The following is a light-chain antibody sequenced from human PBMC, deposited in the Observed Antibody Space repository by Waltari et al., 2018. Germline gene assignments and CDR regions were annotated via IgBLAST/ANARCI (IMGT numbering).Light chain of an antibody. J-gene: IGKJ1*01. CDR2: GAS. CDR3: QQYHNWPRGM. Sequence: EIVMTQSPVTLSFSPGERVTLSCWARQSIDSPLAWYQQKPGQPPRLLIHGASTRASGIPARFSCSGSETDFTLTINSLQSEDSALYYCQQYHNWPRGMFGQGTKVEFK. CDR1: QSIDSP. V-gene: IGKV3-15*01.